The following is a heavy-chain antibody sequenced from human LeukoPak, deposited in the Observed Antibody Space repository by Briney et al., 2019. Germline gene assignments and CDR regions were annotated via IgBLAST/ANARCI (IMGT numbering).Heavy chain of an antibody. J-gene: IGHJ4*02. CDR2: IYYSGST. D-gene: IGHD6-13*01. V-gene: IGHV4-39*01. Sequence: PSETLSLTCTVSGGSISSSSYYWGWIRQPPGKGLEWIGSIYYSGSTYYNPSLKSRVTISVDTSKNQFSLKLSSVTAADTAVYYCARPHSSSWYFDYWGQGNLVTVSS. CDR3: ARPHSSSWYFDY. CDR1: GGSISSSSYY.